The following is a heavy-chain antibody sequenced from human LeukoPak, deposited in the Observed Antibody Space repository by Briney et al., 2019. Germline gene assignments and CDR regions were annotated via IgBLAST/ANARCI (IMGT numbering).Heavy chain of an antibody. J-gene: IGHJ4*03. CDR2: IYYSGST. Sequence: SKTLSLTCTVSGGSISSSSYYWGWIRHPPGKGLEWIGSIYYSGSTYYYPSLKSRVSISVYTSKNPFSLTLSSVTAADTPVYYCARAGGGNSYAYSRALLYSGPGTPVSVS. V-gene: IGHV4-39*02. CDR3: ARAGGGNSYAYSRALLY. D-gene: IGHD3-16*01. CDR1: GGSISSSSYY.